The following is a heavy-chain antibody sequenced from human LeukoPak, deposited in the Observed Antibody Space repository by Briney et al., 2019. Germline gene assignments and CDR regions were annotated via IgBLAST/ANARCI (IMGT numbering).Heavy chain of an antibody. J-gene: IGHJ4*02. CDR2: IIPILGIA. CDR1: GGTFSSYA. D-gene: IGHD2-15*01. CDR3: AREVCSGGSCYRPFDY. Sequence: ASVKVSCKASGGTFSSYAISWVRQAPGQGLEWMGRIIPILGIANYAQKFQGRVTITADKSTSTAYMELSSLRSEDTAVYYCAREVCSGGSCYRPFDYWGQGTLVIVSS. V-gene: IGHV1-69*04.